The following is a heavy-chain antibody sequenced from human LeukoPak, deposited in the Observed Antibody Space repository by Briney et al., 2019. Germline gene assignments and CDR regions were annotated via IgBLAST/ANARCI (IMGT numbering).Heavy chain of an antibody. CDR1: GGSISSYY. CDR3: ARALQLSHFDY. Sequence: SETLSLTYTVSGGSISSYYWSWIRQPPGKGLEWIGYIYYSGSTNYNPSLKSRVTISVDTSKNQFSLELSSVTAADTAVYYCARALQLSHFDYWGQGTLVTVSS. J-gene: IGHJ4*02. V-gene: IGHV4-59*01. D-gene: IGHD6-13*01. CDR2: IYYSGST.